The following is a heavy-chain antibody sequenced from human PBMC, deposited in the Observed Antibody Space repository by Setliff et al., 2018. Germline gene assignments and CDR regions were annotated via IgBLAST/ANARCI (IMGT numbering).Heavy chain of an antibody. D-gene: IGHD6-13*01. Sequence: SETLSLTCTVSGGSISSYYWSWIRQPPGKGLEWIGYIYYSGSTNYNPSLKSRVTISVDTSKNQFSLKLGSVTAADTAVYYCARDEGSSYFYGMDVWGQGTTVTVSS. CDR1: GGSISSYY. V-gene: IGHV4-59*01. J-gene: IGHJ6*02. CDR3: ARDEGSSYFYGMDV. CDR2: IYYSGST.